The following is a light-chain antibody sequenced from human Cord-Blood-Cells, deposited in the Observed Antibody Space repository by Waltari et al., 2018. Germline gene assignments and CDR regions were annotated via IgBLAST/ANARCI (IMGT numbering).Light chain of an antibody. J-gene: IGKJ1*01. CDR3: QQSYSTPWT. V-gene: IGKV1-39*01. Sequence: DIQMTHSPSSLSASVGTRVTIPFRASQSISSYLNWYQQKPGKAPKLLIYAASSLQSGVPSRFSGSGSGTDFTLTISSLQPEDFATYYCQQSYSTPWTFGQGTKVEIK. CDR2: AAS. CDR1: QSISSY.